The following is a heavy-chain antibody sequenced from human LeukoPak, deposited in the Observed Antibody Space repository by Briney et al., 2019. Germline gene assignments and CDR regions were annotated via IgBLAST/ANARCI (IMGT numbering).Heavy chain of an antibody. CDR2: MNPNSGNT. Sequence: ASVKVSCKASGYTFTSYDINWVRQDTGQELEWMGWMNPNSGNTGYAQKFQGRVTMTRNNSISTAYMELSSLRSEDTAVYYCASATMKYYYYYMDVWGKGTTVTVSS. D-gene: IGHD5-24*01. CDR1: GYTFTSYD. J-gene: IGHJ6*03. CDR3: ASATMKYYYYYMDV. V-gene: IGHV1-8*01.